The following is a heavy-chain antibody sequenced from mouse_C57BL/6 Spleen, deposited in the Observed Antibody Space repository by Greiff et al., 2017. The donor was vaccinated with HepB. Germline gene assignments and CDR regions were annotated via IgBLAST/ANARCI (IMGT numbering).Heavy chain of an antibody. V-gene: IGHV1-50*01. D-gene: IGHD2-1*01. CDR3: ARLYYGNS. CDR1: GYTFTSYW. CDR2: IDPSDSYT. J-gene: IGHJ3*01. Sequence: QVQLQQPGAELVKPGASVKLSCKASGYTFTSYWMQWVKQRPGQGLEWIGEIDPSDSYTNYNQKFKGKATLTVDTSSSTAYMQLSSLTSEDSAVYYCARLYYGNSGGQGTLITVSA.